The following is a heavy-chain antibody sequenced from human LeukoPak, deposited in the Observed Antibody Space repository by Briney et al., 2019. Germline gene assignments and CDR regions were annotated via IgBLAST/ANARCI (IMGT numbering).Heavy chain of an antibody. CDR3: ARTTTPHYYGSGSYALGY. J-gene: IGHJ4*02. V-gene: IGHV3-30-3*01. CDR2: ISYDGSNK. CDR1: GFTFSTYA. D-gene: IGHD3-10*01. Sequence: GGSLRLSCAASGFTFSTYAMHWVRQGPGKGLEWVAVISYDGSNKYYADSVKGRFTISRDNSKNTLYLQMSSLSAEDTAVYYCARTTTPHYYGSGSYALGYWGQGTLVTVSS.